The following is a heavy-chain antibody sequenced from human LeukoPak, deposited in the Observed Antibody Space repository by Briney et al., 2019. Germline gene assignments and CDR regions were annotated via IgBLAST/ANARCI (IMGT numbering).Heavy chain of an antibody. V-gene: IGHV4-39*07. D-gene: IGHD5-12*01. Sequence: PSETLSLTCTVSGGSNSSSSYYWGWIRQPPGKGLEWIGSIHYSGSTAYNPSLKSRVTISVDKSKNQFSLRLTSVTAADTAVYYCARDRLLATMGGNYYGVDVWGQGTTVTVSS. CDR2: IHYSGST. CDR1: GGSNSSSSYY. J-gene: IGHJ6*02. CDR3: ARDRLLATMGGNYYGVDV.